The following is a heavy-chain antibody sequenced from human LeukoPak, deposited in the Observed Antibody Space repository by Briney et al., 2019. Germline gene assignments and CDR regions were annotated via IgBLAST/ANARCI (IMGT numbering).Heavy chain of an antibody. CDR3: ARDLGPYSSGPDF. Sequence: PGGSLRLSCAASGFTFSNYGMHWVRQAPGKGLEWVTMIWYDGTNKYYADSVKGRFTISRDNSKNTLFLQMNSLSAEDTAVYHRARDLGPYSSGPDFWGQGTLVTVSS. D-gene: IGHD3-22*01. CDR2: IWYDGTNK. J-gene: IGHJ4*02. CDR1: GFTFSNYG. V-gene: IGHV3-33*01.